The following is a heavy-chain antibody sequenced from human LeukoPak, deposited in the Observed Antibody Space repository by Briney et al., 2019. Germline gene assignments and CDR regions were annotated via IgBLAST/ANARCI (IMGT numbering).Heavy chain of an antibody. V-gene: IGHV3-15*01. CDR2: TKSNADGGTT. CDR3: STYRWQYDSSGYDY. CDR1: GFTFSEVR. D-gene: IGHD3-22*01. J-gene: IGHJ4*02. Sequence: GGSLRLSCAASGFTFSEVRMSWVRQATGEGLEWLVRTKSNADGGTTDYAAPVQGRITISRDDSQNTLYLQLDSLKAEDTAAYCCSTYRWQYDSSGYDYWGQGTLVAVSS.